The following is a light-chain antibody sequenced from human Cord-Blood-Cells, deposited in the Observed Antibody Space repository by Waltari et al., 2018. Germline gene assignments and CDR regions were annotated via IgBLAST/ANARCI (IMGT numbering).Light chain of an antibody. V-gene: IGLV1-44*01. CDR3: AAWDDSLNAWV. Sequence: QSVLTQPPSASGTPGQRVTISCSGSSSNIGSNTVNWYQQPPGTAPKLLIYSNHQRPSGVPDRCSGSKSGTSASLAISGLQSEDEADYYCAAWDDSLNAWVFGGGTKLTVL. CDR2: SNH. J-gene: IGLJ3*02. CDR1: SSNIGSNT.